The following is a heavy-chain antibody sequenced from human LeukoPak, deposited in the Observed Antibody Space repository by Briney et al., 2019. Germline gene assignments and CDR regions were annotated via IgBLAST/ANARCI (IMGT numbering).Heavy chain of an antibody. CDR2: IDGSHSTI. Sequence: GGSLRLSCAASGFTFSSYSMNWVRQAPGKGLEWISYIDGSHSTIYYADSVKGRFTISRDNAKNSLYLQMNSLRAEDTAVYYCARGIMTPYYMDVWGKGTTVTVSS. V-gene: IGHV3-48*04. CDR1: GFTFSSYS. CDR3: ARGIMTPYYMDV. J-gene: IGHJ6*03. D-gene: IGHD3-16*01.